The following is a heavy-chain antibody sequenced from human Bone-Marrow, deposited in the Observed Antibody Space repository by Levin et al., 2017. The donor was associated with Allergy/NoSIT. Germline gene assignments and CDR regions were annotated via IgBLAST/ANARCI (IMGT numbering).Heavy chain of an antibody. CDR1: GDSKSYW. D-gene: IGHD6-19*01. Sequence: TSETLSLTCAVSGDSKSYWWSWVRQSPGKGLEWIGEIWQSESTNYNPSLKSRVTISINKSKNQFSLNLKSVTAADTAIYYCALYDSAWYNFRSWGQGTLVTVSS. CDR2: IWQSEST. J-gene: IGHJ4*02. V-gene: IGHV4-4*02. CDR3: ALYDSAWYNFRS.